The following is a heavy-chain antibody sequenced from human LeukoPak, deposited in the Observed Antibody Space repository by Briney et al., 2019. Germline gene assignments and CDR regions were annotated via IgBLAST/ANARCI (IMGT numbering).Heavy chain of an antibody. V-gene: IGHV3-23*01. CDR1: GFTFSSYG. Sequence: GGSLRLSCAGSGFTFSSYGMNWVRQAPGKGLEWVSAISGSGGSTYYADSVKGRFTISRDNSKTTLFLHMNGLRAEDTAVYYCAKDPDCTSGVCYTFFDYWGQGTLVTVSS. D-gene: IGHD2-8*01. J-gene: IGHJ4*02. CDR3: AKDPDCTSGVCYTFFDY. CDR2: ISGSGGST.